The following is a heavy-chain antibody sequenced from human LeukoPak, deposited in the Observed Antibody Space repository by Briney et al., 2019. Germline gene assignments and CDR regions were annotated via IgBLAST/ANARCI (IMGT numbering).Heavy chain of an antibody. CDR3: ASSGSYRLGYYYYMDV. V-gene: IGHV1-8*01. J-gene: IGHJ6*03. D-gene: IGHD6-6*01. Sequence: EASVKVSCKASGYTFTSYDINWVRQATGQGLEWMGWMNPNSGNTGYAQKFQGRVTMTRNTSISTAYMELSSLRSEDTAVYYCASSGSYRLGYYYYMDVWGKGTTVTVSS. CDR2: MNPNSGNT. CDR1: GYTFTSYD.